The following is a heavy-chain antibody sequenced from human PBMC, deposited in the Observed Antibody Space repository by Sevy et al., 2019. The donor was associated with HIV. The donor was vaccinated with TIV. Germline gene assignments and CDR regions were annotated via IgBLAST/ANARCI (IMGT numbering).Heavy chain of an antibody. J-gene: IGHJ4*02. CDR1: GGSISTYY. CDR3: ARWSGGVGPTIFFDY. V-gene: IGHV4-59*12. CDR2: VFYSGST. Sequence: SEPLSLTCTVSGGSISTYYWSWIRQPPGKGLEWIGYVFYSGSTNYNPSLKNRVTISLDTSKNQFSLRLYSVTAADTAVYYCARWSGGVGPTIFFDYWGQGALVTVSS. D-gene: IGHD1-26*01.